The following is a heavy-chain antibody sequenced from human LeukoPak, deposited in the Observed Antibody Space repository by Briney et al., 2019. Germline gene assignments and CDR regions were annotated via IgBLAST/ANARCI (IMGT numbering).Heavy chain of an antibody. Sequence: SETLSLTCTVSGGSISSSSYYWGWIRQPPGKGLEWIGSIYYSGSTYYNPSLKSRVTISVDTTKNEVSLKLSSVTAADTAVYYCARQVDSSGYYVYWGRGTLVTVSS. V-gene: IGHV4-39*01. D-gene: IGHD3-22*01. CDR2: IYYSGST. CDR1: GGSISSSSYY. J-gene: IGHJ4*02. CDR3: ARQVDSSGYYVY.